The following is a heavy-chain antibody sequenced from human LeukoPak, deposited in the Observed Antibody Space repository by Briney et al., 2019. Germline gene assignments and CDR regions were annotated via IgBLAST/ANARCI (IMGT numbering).Heavy chain of an antibody. CDR2: LHFSGST. D-gene: IGHD5-12*01. V-gene: IGHV4-59*12. CDR1: GGSISSYY. CDR3: ARDWDGGFDFNTFDI. Sequence: PSETLSLTCTVSGGSISSYYWSWIRQPPGKGLEWIATLHFSGSTYYETSLKSRLTISVDTSKNQFSLKLNSVTSADTAVYYCARDWDGGFDFNTFDIWGLGTMVTVSS. J-gene: IGHJ3*02.